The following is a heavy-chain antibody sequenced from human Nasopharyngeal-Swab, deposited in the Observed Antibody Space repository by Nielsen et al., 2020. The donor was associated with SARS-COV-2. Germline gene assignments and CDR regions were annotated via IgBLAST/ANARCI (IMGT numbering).Heavy chain of an antibody. D-gene: IGHD4-11*01. Sequence: SVKVSSKASGGTFSSYSISWVRQAPGQGLEWMGGIIPIFGTANYAQKFQGRVTITADESTSTAYMELSSLRSEDTAVYYCAVNSNYLRYYYYGMDVWGQGTTVTVSS. V-gene: IGHV1-69*13. CDR1: GGTFSSYS. CDR3: AVNSNYLRYYYYGMDV. CDR2: IIPIFGTA. J-gene: IGHJ6*02.